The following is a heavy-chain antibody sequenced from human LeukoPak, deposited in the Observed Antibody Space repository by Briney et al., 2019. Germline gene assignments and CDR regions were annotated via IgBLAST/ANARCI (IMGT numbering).Heavy chain of an antibody. J-gene: IGHJ4*02. Sequence: GGSLRVSCAASGFTFSSHGMSWVRQAPGKGLEWVSTISGSGDNTYYADSVKGRFTVSRDNSKSTLYLQMNSLRAEDTAVYYCAKVPGAMIVVGYWGQGTLVTVSS. CDR2: ISGSGDNT. D-gene: IGHD3-22*01. V-gene: IGHV3-23*01. CDR3: AKVPGAMIVVGY. CDR1: GFTFSSHG.